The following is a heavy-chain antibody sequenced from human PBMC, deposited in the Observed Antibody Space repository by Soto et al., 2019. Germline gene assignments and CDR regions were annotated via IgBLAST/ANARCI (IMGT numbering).Heavy chain of an antibody. Sequence: QVQLVQSGAEVKKPGASVKVSCKASGYTFTNYAFSWVRQAPGQGLEWMGWISAYNGNTNYPQKLQGRVTMTTDTATSTAYRELRSLRSDDTAVDYCARDLAAAGPFDCWGQGTLVTVSS. D-gene: IGHD6-13*01. J-gene: IGHJ4*02. V-gene: IGHV1-18*01. CDR1: GYTFTNYA. CDR3: ARDLAAAGPFDC. CDR2: ISAYNGNT.